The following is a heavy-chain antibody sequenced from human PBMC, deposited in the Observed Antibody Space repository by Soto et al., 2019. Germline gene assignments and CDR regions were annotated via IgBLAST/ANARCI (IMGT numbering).Heavy chain of an antibody. V-gene: IGHV1-46*04. D-gene: IGHD5-18*01. CDR2: FNPSGGST. Sequence: QVQLVQSGAEVKKPGASVKVSCKASGYTFTSYYIHWVRQATGQGLEWMGIFNPSGGSTNYPQKLQGRVTLTRDTSTSTVYMELSSLRSEDTAIYYCARGGYDWYFDLWGRGTLVTVSS. CDR1: GYTFTSYY. CDR3: ARGGYDWYFDL. J-gene: IGHJ2*01.